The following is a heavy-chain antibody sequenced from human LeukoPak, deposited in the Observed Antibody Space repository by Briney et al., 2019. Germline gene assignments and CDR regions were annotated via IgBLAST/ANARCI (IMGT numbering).Heavy chain of an antibody. V-gene: IGHV4-59*01. CDR2: IFYSGRA. CDR1: GGSITSDL. Sequence: SETLSLTCTVSGGSITSDLWNWIRQPPGKGLEWIGCIFYSGRAYYNPSLKSRVTISVDTSKNQFSLKLSSVTAADTAVYYCARGAQGPEYDFWSGYSAPFDYWGQGTLVTVSS. D-gene: IGHD3-3*01. J-gene: IGHJ4*02. CDR3: ARGAQGPEYDFWSGYSAPFDY.